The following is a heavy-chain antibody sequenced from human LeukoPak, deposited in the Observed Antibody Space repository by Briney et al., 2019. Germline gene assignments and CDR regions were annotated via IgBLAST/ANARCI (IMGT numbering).Heavy chain of an antibody. Sequence: PSETLSLTCTVSGGSVGFYYWSWIRQPPGKGLEWIGYIYYSGSTNYNPSLKSRVTISVDTSKNQFSLKVSSVTAADTAVYYCARDARGSSYMDVWGQGTTVTVSS. CDR3: ARDARGSSYMDV. D-gene: IGHD3-10*01. J-gene: IGHJ6*02. V-gene: IGHV4-59*02. CDR2: IYYSGST. CDR1: GGSVGFYY.